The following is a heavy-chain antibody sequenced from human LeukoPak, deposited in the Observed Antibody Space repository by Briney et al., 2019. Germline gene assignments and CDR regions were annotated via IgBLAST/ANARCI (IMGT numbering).Heavy chain of an antibody. V-gene: IGHV4-59*08. J-gene: IGHJ4*02. CDR1: GFTFSSYA. CDR3: ARHKSGSYYSFDY. CDR2: IYYSGST. Sequence: GSLRLSCAASGFTFSSYAMSWIRQPPGKGLEWIGYIYYSGSTNYNPSLKSRVTISVDTSKNQFSLKLSSVTAADTAVYYCARHKSGSYYSFDYWGQGTLVTVSS. D-gene: IGHD1-26*01.